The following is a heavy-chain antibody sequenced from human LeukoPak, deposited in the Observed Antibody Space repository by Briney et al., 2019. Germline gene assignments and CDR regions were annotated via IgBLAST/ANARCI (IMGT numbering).Heavy chain of an antibody. J-gene: IGHJ4*02. CDR2: IYYSGTT. CDR3: ARNYYDSSGYLPGLFDY. D-gene: IGHD3-22*01. Sequence: NPSETLSLTCTVSGGSISSYYWSWIRQPPGKGLEWIGYIYYSGTTNYNPSLKSRVTISVDTSKNQFSLKLSSVTAADTAVYYCARNYYDSSGYLPGLFDYWGQGILVTVSS. V-gene: IGHV4-59*01. CDR1: GGSISSYY.